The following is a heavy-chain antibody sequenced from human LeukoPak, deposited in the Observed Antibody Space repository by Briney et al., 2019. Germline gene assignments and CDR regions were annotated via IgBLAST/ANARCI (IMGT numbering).Heavy chain of an antibody. CDR1: GYTFTSYD. Sequence: GASVKVSCKASGYTFTSYDINWVRQAPGEGLEWMGWMNPNSGNTGYAQEFQGRVTMTRNTSISTAYMELSSLRSEDTAVYYCAREGDVLLWFGELEFDYWGQGTLVTVSS. V-gene: IGHV1-8*01. J-gene: IGHJ4*02. CDR2: MNPNSGNT. D-gene: IGHD3-10*01. CDR3: AREGDVLLWFGELEFDY.